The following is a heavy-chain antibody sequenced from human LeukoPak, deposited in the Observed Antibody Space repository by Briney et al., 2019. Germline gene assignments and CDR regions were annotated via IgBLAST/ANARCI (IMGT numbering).Heavy chain of an antibody. CDR3: ARESSCDTTSCLAHTDWFDP. V-gene: IGHV1-2*02. D-gene: IGHD1-26*01. Sequence: ASVKVSCKASGYTFSGYYIHWLRQAPGQGLEWMGWISPNSGGTNYAQKFQDRVTMTRDASISTAYMELSRLRSDDTAVYYCARESSCDTTSCLAHTDWFDPWGQGTLVSVSS. J-gene: IGHJ5*02. CDR2: ISPNSGGT. CDR1: GYTFSGYY.